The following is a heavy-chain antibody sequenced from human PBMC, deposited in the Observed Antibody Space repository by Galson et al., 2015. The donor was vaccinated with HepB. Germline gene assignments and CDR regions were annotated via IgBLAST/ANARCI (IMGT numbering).Heavy chain of an antibody. Sequence: SLRLSCAASGFTFSSYSMNWVRQAPGKGLEWVSSISSSSSYIYYADSVKGRFTISRDNAKNSLYLQMNNLRAEDTAVYYCARVGGAYYYGSGSTYYFDYWGQGTLVTVSS. CDR2: ISSSSSYI. J-gene: IGHJ4*02. D-gene: IGHD3-10*01. V-gene: IGHV3-21*01. CDR3: ARVGGAYYYGSGSTYYFDY. CDR1: GFTFSSYS.